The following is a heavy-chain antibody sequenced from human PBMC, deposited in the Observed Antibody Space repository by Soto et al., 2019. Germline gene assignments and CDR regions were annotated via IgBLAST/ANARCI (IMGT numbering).Heavy chain of an antibody. CDR2: IYYSGST. J-gene: IGHJ5*02. CDR1: GGSISSYY. Sequence: SETLSLTCTVSGGSISSYYWSWIRQPPGKGLEWIGYIYYSGSTNYNPSLKSRVTISVDTSKNQFSLKLSSVTAADTAVYYCASVSGYDRNWLDPWGQGTLVTVSS. D-gene: IGHD5-12*01. V-gene: IGHV4-59*01. CDR3: ASVSGYDRNWLDP.